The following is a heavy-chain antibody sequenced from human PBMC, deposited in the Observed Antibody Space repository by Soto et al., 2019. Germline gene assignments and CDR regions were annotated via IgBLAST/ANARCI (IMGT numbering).Heavy chain of an antibody. CDR3: AKAKTGWDLLWYFDL. V-gene: IGHV3-43*01. CDR1: GFTFDDYT. D-gene: IGHD1-26*01. J-gene: IGHJ2*01. Sequence: PGGSLRLSCPASGFTFDDYTMHWVRQAPGKCLEWVSRISWDGGSTNYADSVKGRFTISRDNSKNSLYLQMNSLRIAGSALYYCAKAKTGWDLLWYFDLWGRGTLVTVSS. CDR2: ISWDGGST.